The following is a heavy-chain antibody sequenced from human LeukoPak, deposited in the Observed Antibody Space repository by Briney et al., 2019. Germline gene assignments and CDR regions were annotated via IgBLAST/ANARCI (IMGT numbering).Heavy chain of an antibody. CDR2: VSDSGGRT. J-gene: IGHJ4*02. V-gene: IGHV3-23*01. D-gene: IGHD3-22*01. CDR3: AKRGVVIRVILVGFHKEAYYFDS. Sequence: GGSLRLSCAASAFTFGSFGMSWVRQAPGKGLEWVAGVSDSGGRTYYADSVRGRFTISRDNPKNTLYLQMNSLRAEDTAVYFCAKRGVVIRVILVGFHKEAYYFDSWGQGALVIVSS. CDR1: AFTFGSFG.